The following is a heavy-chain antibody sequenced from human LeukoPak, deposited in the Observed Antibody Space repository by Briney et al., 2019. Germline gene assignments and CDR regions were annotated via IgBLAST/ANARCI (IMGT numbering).Heavy chain of an antibody. J-gene: IGHJ5*02. CDR3: ARVRSPGIVVVPAAIMRHNWFDP. Sequence: PSETLSLTCTVSGGSISSYYWSWIRQPPGKGLEWIGYIYYSGSTNYNPSLKSRVTISVDTSKNQFSLKLSSVTAADTAVYYCARVRSPGIVVVPAAIMRHNWFDPWGQGTLVTVSS. D-gene: IGHD2-2*02. CDR2: IYYSGST. V-gene: IGHV4-59*01. CDR1: GGSISSYY.